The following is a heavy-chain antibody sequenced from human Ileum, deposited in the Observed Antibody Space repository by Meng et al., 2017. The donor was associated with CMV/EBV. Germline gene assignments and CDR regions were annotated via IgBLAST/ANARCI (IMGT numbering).Heavy chain of an antibody. Sequence: RLQPQESGPGLVKPSGTLSLPCTVSGDSISSGDYFGGWIRQPPKGLEWVASITYSGTTYYNPSLKSRVTMSVDTSKNQFSLKLNSVTAADTAVYYCVRASITMIDYWGQGTLVTVSS. V-gene: IGHV4-39*06. CDR2: ITYSGTT. CDR1: GDSISSGDYF. J-gene: IGHJ4*02. CDR3: VRASITMIDY. D-gene: IGHD3-22*01.